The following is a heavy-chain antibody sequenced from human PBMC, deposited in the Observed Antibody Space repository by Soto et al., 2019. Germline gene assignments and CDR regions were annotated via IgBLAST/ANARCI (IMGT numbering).Heavy chain of an antibody. Sequence: GGSLRLSCVASGFRFSDYPLNWVRQAPGQGLEWVANINRAGTKTNYVDSVKGRFTISRDNAKTSLYLQMNSLRAEDTSVYFCARGGNGYENWPPYYYYGMDVWGQGTTVTVSS. D-gene: IGHD5-12*01. CDR2: INRAGTKT. CDR1: GFRFSDYP. V-gene: IGHV3-7*01. J-gene: IGHJ6*02. CDR3: ARGGNGYENWPPYYYYGMDV.